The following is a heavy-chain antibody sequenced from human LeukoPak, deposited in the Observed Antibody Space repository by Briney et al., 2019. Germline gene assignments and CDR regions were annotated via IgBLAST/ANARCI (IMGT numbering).Heavy chain of an antibody. CDR3: AKDRNAYSGYDLFDY. J-gene: IGHJ4*02. D-gene: IGHD5-12*01. CDR2: ISGSGGST. CDR1: GFTFSSYA. V-gene: IGHV3-23*01. Sequence: PGGSLRLSCAASGFTFSSYAMSWVRQAPGKGLEWVSAISGSGGSTYYADSVKGRFTISRDNSKNTLYLQMNSLRAEDTAVYYCAKDRNAYSGYDLFDYWGQGTLVTVSS.